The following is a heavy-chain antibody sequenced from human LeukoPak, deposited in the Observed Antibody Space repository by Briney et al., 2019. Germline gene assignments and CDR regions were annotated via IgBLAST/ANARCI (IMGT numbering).Heavy chain of an antibody. CDR3: AREAPIDYDILTGYSMSNWFDP. Sequence: GGSLRLSCAASGFTFTSYYMHWVRQAPGQGLEWMGIVNPSGGSTSYAQKFQGRVTMTRDTSTSTVYMELSSLRSEDTAVYYCAREAPIDYDILTGYSMSNWFDPWGQGTLVTVSS. D-gene: IGHD3-9*01. CDR2: VNPSGGST. J-gene: IGHJ5*02. CDR1: GFTFTSYY. V-gene: IGHV1-46*01.